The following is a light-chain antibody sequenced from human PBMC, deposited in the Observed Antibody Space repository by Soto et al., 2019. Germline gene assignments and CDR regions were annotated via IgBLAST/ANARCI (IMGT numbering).Light chain of an antibody. CDR2: AAS. CDR1: QSISSY. CDR3: QQSYSTPT. V-gene: IGKV1-39*01. Sequence: DIQMTQSPSSLSASVGDRVTITCRASQSISSYLNWYQQKPGKAPKLLIYAASSLQSGVPSRLSGSGSGTDFTLTISSLQPEYFATYYCQQSYSTPTFGQGTKLEIK. J-gene: IGKJ2*01.